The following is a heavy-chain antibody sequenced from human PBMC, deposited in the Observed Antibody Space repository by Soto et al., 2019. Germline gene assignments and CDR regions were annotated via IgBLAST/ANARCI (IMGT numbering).Heavy chain of an antibody. V-gene: IGHV3-15*01. CDR2: IKSKSDGETA. CDR3: DITAMINRDSSTSFDY. D-gene: IGHD5-18*01. CDR1: GLTFSNVW. J-gene: IGHJ4*02. Sequence: GGSLRHSCAASGLTFSNVWMTWVRQAPGKGLEWVGRIKSKSDGETADVAAPVKARFTISRDDSKNTVFLEMNSLKSEDTAIYYCDITAMINRDSSTSFDYWGRGTQVIVSS.